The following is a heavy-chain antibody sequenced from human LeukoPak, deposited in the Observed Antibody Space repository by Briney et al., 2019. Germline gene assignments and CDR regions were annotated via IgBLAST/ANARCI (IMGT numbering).Heavy chain of an antibody. D-gene: IGHD5-12*01. J-gene: IGHJ3*02. V-gene: IGHV1-69*06. CDR3: AREWPRDAFDI. CDR1: GYTFTSYG. CDR2: IIPIFGTA. Sequence: SVKVSCKASGYTFTSYGISWVRQAPGQGLEWMGGIIPIFGTANYAQKFQGRVTITADKSTSTAYMELSSLRSEDTAVYYRAREWPRDAFDIWGQGTMVTVSS.